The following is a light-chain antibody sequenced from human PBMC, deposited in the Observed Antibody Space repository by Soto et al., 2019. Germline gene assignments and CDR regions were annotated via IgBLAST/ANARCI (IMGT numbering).Light chain of an antibody. J-gene: IGLJ2*01. Sequence: QSALTQPASVSGSPGQSITISCTGPATDVGAYNYVSWYQQHPGRAPKLIIYAVTDRPSGVADCFSGSKSVDTASLTISGLQAEDEAHYYCSSFTSSTTILFGGGTKVTVL. V-gene: IGLV2-14*01. CDR1: ATDVGAYNY. CDR3: SSFTSSTTIL. CDR2: AVT.